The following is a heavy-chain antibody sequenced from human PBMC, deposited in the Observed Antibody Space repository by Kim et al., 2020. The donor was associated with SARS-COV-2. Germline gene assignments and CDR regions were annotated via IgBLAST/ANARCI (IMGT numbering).Heavy chain of an antibody. Sequence: GGSLRLSCAASGLTFSSYAMNWVRQAPGKGLEWVSSISGSGGYIYYADSVKGRFTISRDNSKNTLYLQMNSLRAEDTAVYYCATQTSSAYNPIWGQGTLVTVTS. CDR1: GLTFSSYA. CDR2: ISGSGGYI. CDR3: ATQTSSAYNPI. D-gene: IGHD3-22*01. V-gene: IGHV3-23*01. J-gene: IGHJ4*02.